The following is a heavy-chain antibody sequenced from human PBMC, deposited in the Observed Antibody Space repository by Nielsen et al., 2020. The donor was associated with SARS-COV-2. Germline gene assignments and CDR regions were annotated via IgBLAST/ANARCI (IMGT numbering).Heavy chain of an antibody. Sequence: SETLSLTCTVSGGSISSYYWSWIRQPPGKGLEWIGYIYYSGSTNYNPSLKSRVTISVDTSKNQFSLKLSSVTAADTAVYYCAREKAGYYGMDVWGQGTTVTVSS. CDR1: GGSISSYY. V-gene: IGHV4-59*12. D-gene: IGHD6-19*01. CDR2: IYYSGST. J-gene: IGHJ6*02. CDR3: AREKAGYYGMDV.